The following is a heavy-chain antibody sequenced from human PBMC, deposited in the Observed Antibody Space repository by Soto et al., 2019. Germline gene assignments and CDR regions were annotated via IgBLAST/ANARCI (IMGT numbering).Heavy chain of an antibody. CDR2: INPATGAA. J-gene: IGHJ3*02. V-gene: IGHV1-2*02. CDR1: GYPVTAYY. Sequence: QLHLVQSGAVVKKPGASVTVSCSASGYPVTAYYMHWVRQAPGRGLEWMGGINPATGAAKYTQTFRGRVTMTRDTSKSTVFMGLSGLTSEDTAVFYCARGGGVGVAGSAAFDMWGQGTLVTVSS. CDR3: ARGGGVGVAGSAAFDM. D-gene: IGHD3-3*01.